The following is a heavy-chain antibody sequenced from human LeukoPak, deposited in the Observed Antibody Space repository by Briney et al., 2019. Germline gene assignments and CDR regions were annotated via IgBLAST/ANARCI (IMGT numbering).Heavy chain of an antibody. CDR1: GFTVSSNY. CDR2: IYSGGST. D-gene: IGHD2-2*01. Sequence: GGSLRLSCAASGFTVSSNYMSWVRQAPGKGLEWVSVIYSGGSTYYADSVKGRSTISRDNSKNTLYLQMNSLRAEDTAVYYCAREGYCSSTSCYLDAFDIWGQGTMDTVSS. V-gene: IGHV3-66*01. CDR3: AREGYCSSTSCYLDAFDI. J-gene: IGHJ3*02.